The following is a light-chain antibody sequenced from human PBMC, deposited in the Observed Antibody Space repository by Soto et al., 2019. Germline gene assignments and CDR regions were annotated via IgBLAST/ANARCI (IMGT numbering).Light chain of an antibody. Sequence: DIQMTQSPSTLSASVGDRVTITCRASQSTSSWLAWYQQKPGKAPKLLIYDASSLESGVPSRFSGSGSGTEFTLTISSLQPDDFATYYCQQYNHYSGLTFGGGTKVDIK. CDR2: DAS. J-gene: IGKJ4*01. CDR1: QSTSSW. V-gene: IGKV1-5*01. CDR3: QQYNHYSGLT.